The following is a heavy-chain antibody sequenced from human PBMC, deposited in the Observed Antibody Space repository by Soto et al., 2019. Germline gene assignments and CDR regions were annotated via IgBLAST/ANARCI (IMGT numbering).Heavy chain of an antibody. D-gene: IGHD6-19*01. CDR1: RFTVSSYA. CDR3: AKKGAIAVAGTLFDY. V-gene: IGHV3-23*01. J-gene: IGHJ4*02. CDR2: ISGSGGST. Sequence: GGSLRLSCAAARFTVSSYAMSWVRQAPGKGLEWVAAISGSGGSTYYAESVQGRFTISRDNSKNTLYLQMNSLRAEDTAVYYCAKKGAIAVAGTLFDYWGQGTLVTVSS.